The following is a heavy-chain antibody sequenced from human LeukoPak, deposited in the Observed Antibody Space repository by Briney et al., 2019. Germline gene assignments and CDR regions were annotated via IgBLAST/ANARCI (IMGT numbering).Heavy chain of an antibody. CDR2: IVVGSSNT. CDR3: AADYLVPAALDP. V-gene: IGHV1-58*02. CDR1: GFTFTSSA. Sequence: ASVRVSCKASGFTFTSSAMQWVRQARGQRLEWIGWIVVGSSNTNYAQKFQERVTITRDMSTSTAYMELSSLRSEDTAVYYCAADYLVPAALDPWGQGTLVTVSS. J-gene: IGHJ5*02. D-gene: IGHD2-2*01.